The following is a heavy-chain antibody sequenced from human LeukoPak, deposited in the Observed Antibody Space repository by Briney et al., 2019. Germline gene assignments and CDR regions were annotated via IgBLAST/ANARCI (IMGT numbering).Heavy chain of an antibody. J-gene: IGHJ4*02. D-gene: IGHD6-19*01. V-gene: IGHV4-38-2*02. CDR3: ARDRGVAVAGPPGY. CDR1: GYSISSGYY. Sequence: MSSETLSLTCAVSGYSISSGYYWGWIRQPPGKGLEWVVSIFHSGSTYYNPSLKSRVTISVDTSKNQFSLKLSSVTAADTAVYYCARDRGVAVAGPPGYWGQGTLVTVSS. CDR2: IFHSGST.